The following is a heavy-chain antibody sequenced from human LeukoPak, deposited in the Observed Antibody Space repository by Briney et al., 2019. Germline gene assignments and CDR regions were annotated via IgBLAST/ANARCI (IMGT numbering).Heavy chain of an antibody. Sequence: GGSLRLSCAAYGFTFSIYAMSWVRQSPGKGLEWVSAISTNGGGTYYADSVKGRFTISRDNSKNTLYLQMNSLRAEDTAVYYCAKDWASGPIDSFDIWGQGTMVTVSS. CDR1: GFTFSIYA. V-gene: IGHV3-23*01. CDR2: ISTNGGGT. J-gene: IGHJ3*02. CDR3: AKDWASGPIDSFDI. D-gene: IGHD6-19*01.